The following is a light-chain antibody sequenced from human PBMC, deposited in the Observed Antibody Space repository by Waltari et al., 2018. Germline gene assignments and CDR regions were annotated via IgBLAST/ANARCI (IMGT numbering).Light chain of an antibody. V-gene: IGKV4-1*01. J-gene: IGKJ1*01. Sequence: DMVMTQSPDSLSVSLGERATINCKSSQSLFYSSTNKSYLTWWQQKPGQPPKLLIYWASALYSGGPDRFSGSGSGTDFSLTISSLQAEDVAVYYCQQYYTNTWAFGQGTKVEIK. CDR2: WAS. CDR3: QQYYTNTWA. CDR1: QSLFYSSTNKSY.